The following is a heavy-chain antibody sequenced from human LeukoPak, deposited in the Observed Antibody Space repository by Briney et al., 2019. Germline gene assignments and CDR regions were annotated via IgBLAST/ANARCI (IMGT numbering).Heavy chain of an antibody. D-gene: IGHD3-10*01. CDR1: GFTFSSYW. Sequence: GGSLRLSCAASGFTFSSYWMHWVRQAPGKGLVWVSRINSDGSSTSYADSVKGRFTISRDNAKNTLYLQMNSLRAEDAAVYYCARAWRDMVQGVLAFYFDYWGQGNLVTVSS. J-gene: IGHJ4*02. CDR3: ARAWRDMVQGVLAFYFDY. CDR2: INSDGSST. V-gene: IGHV3-74*01.